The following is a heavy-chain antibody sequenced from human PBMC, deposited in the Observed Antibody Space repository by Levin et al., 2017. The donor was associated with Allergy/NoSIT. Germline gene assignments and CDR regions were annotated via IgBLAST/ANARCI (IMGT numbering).Heavy chain of an antibody. Sequence: SETLSLTCTVSGGSISSGDYYWSWIRQYPGKGLEWIGYIYYSGSTNYNPSLKSRVTISVDTSKNQFSLKLSSVTAADTAVYYCARDLAGNDAFDIWGQGTMVTVSS. J-gene: IGHJ3*02. CDR2: IYYSGST. V-gene: IGHV4-31*03. CDR1: GGSISSGDYY. CDR3: ARDLAGNDAFDI. D-gene: IGHD1-1*01.